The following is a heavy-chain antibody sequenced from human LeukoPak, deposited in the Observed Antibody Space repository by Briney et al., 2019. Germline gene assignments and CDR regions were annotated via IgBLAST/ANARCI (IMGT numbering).Heavy chain of an antibody. J-gene: IGHJ6*02. CDR2: INHSGST. V-gene: IGHV4-34*01. D-gene: IGHD3-10*01. CDR1: GGSFSGYY. CDR3: ARGGIPYYYYGMDV. Sequence: PSETLSLTCAVYGGSFSGYYWSWIRQPPGKGLEWIGEINHSGSTNYNPSLKSRVTISVDTSKNQFSLKLSSVTAADTAVYYCARGGIPYYYYGMDVWGQGTTVTVSS.